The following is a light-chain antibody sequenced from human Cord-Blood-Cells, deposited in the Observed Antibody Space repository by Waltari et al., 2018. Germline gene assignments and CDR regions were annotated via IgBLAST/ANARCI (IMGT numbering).Light chain of an antibody. J-gene: IGLJ3*02. CDR2: EGS. CDR1: GSDGVSSNL. Sequence: QSAMTQPASVSGSPGQSITLSCTGTGSDGVSSNLVSWYQQHPGKAPKLMIYEGSKQPSGVSNRSSGSKSSNTASLTISGLQAEDEADYYCCSYAGSWVFGGGTKLTVL. CDR3: CSYAGSWV. V-gene: IGLV2-23*01.